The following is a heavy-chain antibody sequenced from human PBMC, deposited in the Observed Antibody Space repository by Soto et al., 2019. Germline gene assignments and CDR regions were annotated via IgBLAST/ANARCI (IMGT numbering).Heavy chain of an antibody. J-gene: IGHJ4*02. CDR2: ISANNGNT. CDR1: GYTFTSYG. D-gene: IGHD1-26*01. CDR3: ARDGRYSGSYGGSYFDF. V-gene: IGHV1-18*01. Sequence: QVQLVQSGAEVKKPGASVKVSCKASGYTFTSYGISWVRQAPGQGLEWMGWISANNGNTNYAQKIQGRATMTTDTSTSTAYMALRSLRSDDTAVYYCARDGRYSGSYGGSYFDFWGQGTLVSVSS.